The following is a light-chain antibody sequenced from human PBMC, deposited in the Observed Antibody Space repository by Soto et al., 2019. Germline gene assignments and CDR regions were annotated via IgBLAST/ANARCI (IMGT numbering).Light chain of an antibody. V-gene: IGLV1-40*01. CDR3: QSYDSSLYVV. J-gene: IGLJ2*01. CDR1: SSNIGAGYD. Sequence: QSVLTQPPSVSGAPGQRVTISCTGSSSNIGAGYDVRWYQQLPGTAPKLLIYGNSNRPSGVPDRFSGSKSGTSASLAITGLQAEDEADYYCQSYDSSLYVVFGGGTKLTVL. CDR2: GNS.